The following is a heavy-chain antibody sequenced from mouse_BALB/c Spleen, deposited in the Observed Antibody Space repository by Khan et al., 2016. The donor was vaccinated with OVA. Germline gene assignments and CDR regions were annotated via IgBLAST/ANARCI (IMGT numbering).Heavy chain of an antibody. V-gene: IGHV3-8*02. CDR3: ARSTYRYAFVY. CDR1: GDSITSGY. J-gene: IGHJ3*01. D-gene: IGHD2-12*01. CDR2: IIYTGYT. Sequence: EVQLQESGPSLVKPSQTLSLTCSVTGDSITSGYWNWIRKFPGNKLEYMGYIIYTGYTYYNPSLKSRISITRHTSKNQYYLQLSSVTDEDKATYYCARSTYRYAFVYGGQGTLVTVSA.